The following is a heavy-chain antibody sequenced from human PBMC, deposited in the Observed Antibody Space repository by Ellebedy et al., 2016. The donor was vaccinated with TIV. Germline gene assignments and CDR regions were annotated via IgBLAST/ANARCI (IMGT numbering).Heavy chain of an antibody. Sequence: MPSETLSLTCTVSGGSISSYYWSWIRQPPGKGLEWIGYIYYSGSTNYNPSLKSRVTISVDTSKNQFSLKLSSVTAADTAVYYCASQRWLQPLAAFDIWGQGTMVTVSS. CDR1: GGSISSYY. CDR3: ASQRWLQPLAAFDI. D-gene: IGHD5-24*01. CDR2: IYYSGST. J-gene: IGHJ3*02. V-gene: IGHV4-59*08.